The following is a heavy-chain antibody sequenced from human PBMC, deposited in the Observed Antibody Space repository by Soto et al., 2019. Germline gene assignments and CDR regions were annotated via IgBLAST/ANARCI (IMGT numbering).Heavy chain of an antibody. CDR2: ISSNGDTT. CDR3: AREGSRNAFDI. J-gene: IGHJ3*02. D-gene: IGHD3-10*01. CDR1: EFTFSSYV. V-gene: IGHV3-64*01. Sequence: GGSLRLSCAASEFTFSSYVIYWVRQAPGKGLEYVSSISSNGDTTYYANSVKGRFTVSRDNSKNTVYLHMGSLRAEDTALYYCAREGSRNAFDIWGQGTTVTVSS.